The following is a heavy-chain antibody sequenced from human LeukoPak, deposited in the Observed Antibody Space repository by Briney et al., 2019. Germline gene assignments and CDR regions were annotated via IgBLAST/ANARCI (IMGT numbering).Heavy chain of an antibody. J-gene: IGHJ4*02. Sequence: PGGSLRLSCAASGYTFNNYAMRWVRQAPGKGLEWVALIWYDGSNKNYADSVEGRFTISRDNSKNTLYLEMNGLRAEDTAVYYCTRDYGSGSPYNGPPAYWGQGTLVTVSS. D-gene: IGHD3-10*01. CDR2: IWYDGSNK. V-gene: IGHV3-33*08. CDR3: TRDYGSGSPYNGPPAY. CDR1: GYTFNNYA.